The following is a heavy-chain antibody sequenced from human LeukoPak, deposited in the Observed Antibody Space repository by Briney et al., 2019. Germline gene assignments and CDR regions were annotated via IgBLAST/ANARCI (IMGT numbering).Heavy chain of an antibody. V-gene: IGHV1-18*01. D-gene: IGHD3-22*01. J-gene: IGHJ4*02. CDR1: GYSFTSYG. Sequence: GSAVKVSCKSSGYSFTSYGISWVRQAPGQGLEWMGWISAYNGNTNYAQTLQGRVTMTTDTSTSTAYMELRSLRSDDTAVYYCARGHYYDSSGYLDYWGQGTLVTVSS. CDR2: ISAYNGNT. CDR3: ARGHYYDSSGYLDY.